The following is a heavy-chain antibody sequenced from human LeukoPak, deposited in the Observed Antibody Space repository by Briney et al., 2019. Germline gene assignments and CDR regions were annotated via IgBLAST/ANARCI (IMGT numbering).Heavy chain of an antibody. V-gene: IGHV3-30*03. D-gene: IGHD3-9*01. Sequence: GRSLRLSCAASGFTFSSYGMHWVRQAPGKGLEWVAVISYDGSNKYYADSVKGRFTISRDNSKNTLYLQINSLRAEDTAVYYCARDAVYYDILTGYYTRDLFFDYWGQGTLVTVSS. CDR1: GFTFSSYG. J-gene: IGHJ4*02. CDR3: ARDAVYYDILTGYYTRDLFFDY. CDR2: ISYDGSNK.